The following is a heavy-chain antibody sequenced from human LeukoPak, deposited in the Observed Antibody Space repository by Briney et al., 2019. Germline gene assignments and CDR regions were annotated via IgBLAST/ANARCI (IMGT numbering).Heavy chain of an antibody. V-gene: IGHV3-33*01. D-gene: IGHD3-3*01. CDR1: GFTISSYG. J-gene: IGHJ6*02. CDR3: ARDGALTIFGVVMDV. CDR2: IWYDGSNK. Sequence: GGSLRLSCAASGFTISSYGMHWVRQAPGKGLEWVAVIWYDGSNKYYADSVKGRFTISRDNSKNTLYLQMNSLRAEDTAVYYCARDGALTIFGVVMDVWGQGTTVTVSS.